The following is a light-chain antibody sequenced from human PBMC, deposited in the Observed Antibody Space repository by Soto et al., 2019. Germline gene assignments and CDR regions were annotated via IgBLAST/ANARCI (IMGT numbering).Light chain of an antibody. CDR2: GAS. CDR1: QRISNNF. V-gene: IGKV3-20*01. CDR3: QKYRRSPPSWT. Sequence: ETVLTQSPGTLSLSPGERATLFCRASQRISNNFLAWYQQIPGQAPSLLIFGASSRATGIPDRFSGSGSGTEFTLTIDRLEPEDFAVNYCQKYRRSPPSWTFGQGTKVEIK. J-gene: IGKJ1*01.